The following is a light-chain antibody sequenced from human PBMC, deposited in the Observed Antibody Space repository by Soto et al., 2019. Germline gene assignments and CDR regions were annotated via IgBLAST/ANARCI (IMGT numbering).Light chain of an antibody. CDR1: QDISTY. Sequence: DIRMTQSPSSLSSSVGDRVTIACRASQDISTYLAWYQQKPGKVPKLLIYAASTLLSGVPSRFSGSGSGTDFTLTISSLQPEDVATYYCQKYNTAPLTFGQGTRWIS. V-gene: IGKV1-27*01. CDR2: AAS. J-gene: IGKJ1*01. CDR3: QKYNTAPLT.